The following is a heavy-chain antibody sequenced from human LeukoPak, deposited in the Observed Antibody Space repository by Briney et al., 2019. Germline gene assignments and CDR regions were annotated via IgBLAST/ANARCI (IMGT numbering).Heavy chain of an antibody. CDR3: AREPDYHDNSAYYFIYFDS. D-gene: IGHD3-22*01. V-gene: IGHV3-74*01. CDR2: INSVGRSA. CDR1: GFXFSNYW. J-gene: IGHJ4*02. Sequence: GGSLRLSCVASGFXFSNYWIHWVRQAPGKGLVWGSHINSVGRSAPYADSVKGRFTLSRDNAKNTLYLQMNSLRAEDTAGYYCAREPDYHDNSAYYFIYFDSWGQGTLVTVSS.